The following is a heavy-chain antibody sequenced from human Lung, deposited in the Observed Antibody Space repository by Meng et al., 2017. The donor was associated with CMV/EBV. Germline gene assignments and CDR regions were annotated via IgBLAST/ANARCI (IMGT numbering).Heavy chain of an antibody. CDR3: ARAGTDYDFWSGYFGSWFDP. CDR2: IYYSGST. J-gene: IGHJ5*02. CDR1: GGSISSSSYY. Sequence: SXTLSLXCTVSGGSISSSSYYWGWIRQPPGKGLEWIGSIYYSGSTYYNPSLKSRVTISVDTSKNQFSLKLSSVTAADTAVYYCARAGTDYDFWSGYFGSWFDPXGQGXLVTVSS. V-gene: IGHV4-39*07. D-gene: IGHD3-3*01.